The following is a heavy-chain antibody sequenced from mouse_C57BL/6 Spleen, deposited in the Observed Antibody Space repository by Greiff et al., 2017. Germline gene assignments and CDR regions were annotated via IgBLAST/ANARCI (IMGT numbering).Heavy chain of an antibody. Sequence: QVQLQQPGAELVRPGTSVKLSSKASGYTFTSYWMHRVNQRPGPGLEWIGAIDPSDRYTNYNQKFKGKATLTVDTSSSTAYMQLSSLPSEDSAVYYCARREFIAKVVDYYFDYWGQGTTLTVSS. V-gene: IGHV1-59*01. CDR3: ARREFIAKVVDYYFDY. CDR2: IDPSDRYT. D-gene: IGHD1-1*01. J-gene: IGHJ2*01. CDR1: GYTFTSYW.